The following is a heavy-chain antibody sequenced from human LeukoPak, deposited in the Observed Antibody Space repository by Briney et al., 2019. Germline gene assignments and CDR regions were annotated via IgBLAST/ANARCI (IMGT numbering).Heavy chain of an antibody. CDR2: IRSSGSTI. V-gene: IGHV3-48*03. J-gene: IGHJ4*02. Sequence: GGSLRLSCAASGFTFSSYEMNWVRQAPGKGLEWVSYIRSSGSTIYYADSVKGRFTISRDNAKNALYLQMNSLRGEDTAVYYCERDGDCSSTSCYPYYYFDYWGQGTLVTVSS. CDR1: GFTFSSYE. CDR3: ERDGDCSSTSCYPYYYFDY. D-gene: IGHD2-2*01.